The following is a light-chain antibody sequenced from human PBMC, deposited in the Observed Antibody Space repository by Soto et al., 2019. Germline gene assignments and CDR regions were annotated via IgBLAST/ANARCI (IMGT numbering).Light chain of an antibody. V-gene: IGLV1-51*01. Sequence: QSVLTQSPSVSAAPGQPVTISCSGSSSNIGNNYVSWYQQLPGTAPKLLIYDNNKRPSGIPDRFSGSKSGTSGTLDITGLQTGDEADYYCATWDGSRPGEVFGGGTKVTVL. CDR2: DNN. J-gene: IGLJ2*01. CDR3: ATWDGSRPGEV. CDR1: SSNIGNNY.